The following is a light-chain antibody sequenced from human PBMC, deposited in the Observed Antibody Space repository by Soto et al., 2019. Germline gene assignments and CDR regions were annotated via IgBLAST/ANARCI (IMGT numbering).Light chain of an antibody. J-gene: IGKJ3*01. CDR3: QTYNSAPSFT. CDR2: STS. V-gene: IGKV1-27*01. Sequence: DIQMTQSPSSLSASVGDRITITCRASQGISIYLAWYQQKPGKVPKLLIYSTSTLKSGVPSRFSGSGSGTYFTLTISSLQPEDVATYYCQTYNSAPSFTFGPGTKVDIK. CDR1: QGISIY.